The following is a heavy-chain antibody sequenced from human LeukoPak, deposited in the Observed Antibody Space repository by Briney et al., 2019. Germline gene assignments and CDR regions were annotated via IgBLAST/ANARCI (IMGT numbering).Heavy chain of an antibody. V-gene: IGHV4-59*08. Sequence: SETLSLTCIVSSGFNSRFYWSWIRQPPGKGLEWIGYIYYSGSTSYNPSLKSRVTISVDTSKKQFSLKLSSVTAADTAVYYCARHWLDSGTPDRFDYWGQGPWSPSPQ. CDR3: ARHWLDSGTPDRFDY. CDR1: SGFNSRFY. D-gene: IGHD3-10*01. J-gene: IGHJ4*02. CDR2: IYYSGST.